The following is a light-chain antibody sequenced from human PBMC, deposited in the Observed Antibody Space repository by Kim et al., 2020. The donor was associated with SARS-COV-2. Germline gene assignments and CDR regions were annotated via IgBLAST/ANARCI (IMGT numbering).Light chain of an antibody. J-gene: IGLJ2*01. Sequence: VSVALGQTARITCRGNNIGRKNVHWYQQKPGQAPVVVIYRDNNRPSGIPERFSGSNSGNTATLTISRVQAGDEADYYCQVWDSSTVFGGGTQLTVL. V-gene: IGLV3-9*01. CDR2: RDN. CDR1: NIGRKN. CDR3: QVWDSSTV.